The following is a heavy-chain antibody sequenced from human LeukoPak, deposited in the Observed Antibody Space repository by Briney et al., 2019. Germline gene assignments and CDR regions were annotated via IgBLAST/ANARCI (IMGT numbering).Heavy chain of an antibody. Sequence: SETLSLTCTVSGGSISSGGYYWSWIRQHPGKGLEWIGYIYYSGSTYYNPSLKSRVTISVDTSKNQFSLKLSSVTAADTAVYYCARGRITGEMSWSDPWGQGTLVTVSS. D-gene: IGHD1-14*01. CDR3: ARGRITGEMSWSDP. CDR1: GGSISSGGYY. CDR2: IYYSGST. J-gene: IGHJ5*02. V-gene: IGHV4-31*03.